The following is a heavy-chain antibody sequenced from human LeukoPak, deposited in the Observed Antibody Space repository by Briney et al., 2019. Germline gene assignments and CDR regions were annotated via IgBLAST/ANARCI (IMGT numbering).Heavy chain of an antibody. J-gene: IGHJ1*01. CDR2: ISGSGGST. CDR3: AKDSQLADQH. CDR1: GFTFSSYA. V-gene: IGHV3-23*01. D-gene: IGHD6-6*01. Sequence: RGSLRLSCAASGFTFSSYAMSWVRQAPGKGLEWVSAISGSGGSTYYADSVKGRFTISRDNSKNTLYLQMNSLRAEDMAVYYCAKDSQLADQHWGQGTLVTVSS.